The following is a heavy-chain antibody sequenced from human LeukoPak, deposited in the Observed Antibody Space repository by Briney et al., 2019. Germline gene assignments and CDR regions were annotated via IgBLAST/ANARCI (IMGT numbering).Heavy chain of an antibody. D-gene: IGHD3-9*01. Sequence: SETLSLTCAVSGGSIVTNDYSWNWIRQPPGKGLEWIGYIYHNGATYYNPSLKSRVTMSLDGSKNQFSLKLSSVTAADTAVYYCARGSRNYDILTGLKYYFDYWGQGTLVTVSS. CDR3: ARGSRNYDILTGLKYYFDY. V-gene: IGHV4-30-2*01. CDR1: GGSIVTNDYS. J-gene: IGHJ4*02. CDR2: IYHNGAT.